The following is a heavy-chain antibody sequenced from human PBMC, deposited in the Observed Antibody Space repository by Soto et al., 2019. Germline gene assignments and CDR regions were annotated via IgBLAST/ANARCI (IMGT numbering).Heavy chain of an antibody. D-gene: IGHD3-3*01. CDR1: GFMFSRYA. Sequence: QVQLVESGGRVVQPGGSLRLSFAAPGFMFSRYAIHWVRQAPGKGREWVAVISKDGSVKYYADSVRGRFSISRDKSKNTVYLEMNGMRDDDTAVFYCARSRSGAVPDSFGYWGQGTLVTVSS. J-gene: IGHJ1*01. CDR3: ARSRSGAVPDSFGY. CDR2: ISKDGSVK. V-gene: IGHV3-30-3*01.